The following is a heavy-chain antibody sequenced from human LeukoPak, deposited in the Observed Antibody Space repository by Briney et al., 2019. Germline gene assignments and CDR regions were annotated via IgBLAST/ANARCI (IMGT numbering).Heavy chain of an antibody. CDR3: VRLSPRGHTYDRDAFDV. CDR1: GGSISSSSYY. D-gene: IGHD5-18*01. J-gene: IGHJ3*01. Sequence: SETLSLTCTVSGGSISSSSYYWAWIRQPPGKGLEWIGNIYYSGSTSYNPSLKSRVTISVDTSKDQFSLKLSSVTAADTAVYYCVRLSPRGHTYDRDAFDVWGRGTMVTVSS. V-gene: IGHV4-39*01. CDR2: IYYSGST.